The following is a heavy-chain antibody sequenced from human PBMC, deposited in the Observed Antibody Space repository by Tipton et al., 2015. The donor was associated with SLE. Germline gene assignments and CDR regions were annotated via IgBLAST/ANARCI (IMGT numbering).Heavy chain of an antibody. CDR2: IDHSGTT. Sequence: TLSLTCAVSGGSITSNNWWSWVRQSPEQGLEWLGEIDHSGTTNYNPSLKGRVTMPIDNSKNQFSLTLTDVTAADTAVYYCAREMDDALTGSFYFFAYWGQGTLVTVSS. CDR3: AREMDDALTGSFYFFAY. CDR1: GGSITSNNW. D-gene: IGHD3-9*01. J-gene: IGHJ4*02. V-gene: IGHV4-4*02.